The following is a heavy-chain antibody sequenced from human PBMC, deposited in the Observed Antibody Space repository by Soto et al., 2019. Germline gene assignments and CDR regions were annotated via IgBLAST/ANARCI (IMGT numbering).Heavy chain of an antibody. CDR3: AKDVNYDMLAGYYFY. D-gene: IGHD3-9*01. J-gene: IGHJ4*02. CDR2: IRGSDGST. Sequence: EVQLLESGGGLVQPGGSLRLSCAASGFTLSSYGMSWVRQAPGKGLEWVSAIRGSDGSTYYADSVKGRFTISRDNSKNTLYWQMNSLRVEDTAVYYCAKDVNYDMLAGYYFYWGQGTLVTVSS. V-gene: IGHV3-23*01. CDR1: GFTLSSYG.